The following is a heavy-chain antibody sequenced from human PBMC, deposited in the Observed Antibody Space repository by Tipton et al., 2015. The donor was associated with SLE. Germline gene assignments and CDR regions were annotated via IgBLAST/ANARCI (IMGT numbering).Heavy chain of an antibody. V-gene: IGHV4-39*07. J-gene: IGHJ6*02. CDR1: GGSISSSSYY. CDR2: IYYSGST. Sequence: TLSLICTVSGGSISSSSYYWGWIRQPPEKGLEWIGSIYYSGSTYYNPSLKSRVTISVDTSKNQFSLKLSSVTAADTAVYYCARRGIAAAGTYYGMDVWGQGTTVTVSS. D-gene: IGHD6-13*01. CDR3: ARRGIAAAGTYYGMDV.